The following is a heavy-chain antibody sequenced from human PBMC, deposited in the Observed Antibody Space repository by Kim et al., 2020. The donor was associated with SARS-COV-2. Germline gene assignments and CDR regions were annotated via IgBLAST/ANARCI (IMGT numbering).Heavy chain of an antibody. CDR3: ATAPTGDY. D-gene: IGHD3-10*01. Sequence: GGSLRLFCAASGFTFSDYWMAWVRQAPGKGLEWVANIKKDGSEKNYVDSVKGRFTISRDNPKNSLFLQMNNLRAEDTAVYYCATAPTGDYWGQGTLVTVSS. CDR1: GFTFSDYW. V-gene: IGHV3-7*03. J-gene: IGHJ4*02. CDR2: IKKDGSEK.